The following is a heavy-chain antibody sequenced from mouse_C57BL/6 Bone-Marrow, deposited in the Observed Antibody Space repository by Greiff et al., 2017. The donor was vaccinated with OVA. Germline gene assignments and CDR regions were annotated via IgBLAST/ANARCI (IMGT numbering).Heavy chain of an antibody. CDR1: GYTFTSYN. V-gene: IGHV14-1*01. CDR2: IDPEDGDT. CDR3: TTPYYYAMDY. Sequence: VQLQQSGAELVRPGASVKMSCKASGYTFTSYNMHWVKQTPRQGLEWIGRIDPEDGDTEYAPKFQGKATMTADTSSNTAYLQLSSLTSEDTAVYYCTTPYYYAMDYWGQGPSVTVSS. J-gene: IGHJ4*01.